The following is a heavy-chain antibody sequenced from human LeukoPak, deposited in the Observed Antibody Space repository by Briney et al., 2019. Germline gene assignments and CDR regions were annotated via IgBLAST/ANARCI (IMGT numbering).Heavy chain of an antibody. D-gene: IGHD3-16*01. CDR3: ARRGTPYYYYYMDG. J-gene: IGHJ6*03. CDR2: IYSSGST. CDR1: GGSINTYY. Sequence: PSETLSLTCTVFGGSINTYYWSWIRQSPGKGLEFIGYIYSSGSTDYNPSLKSRVVISIDTSKSQFSLKMNSVTAADTAVYYCARRGTPYYYYYMDGWGKGTTVTVSS. V-gene: IGHV4-59*08.